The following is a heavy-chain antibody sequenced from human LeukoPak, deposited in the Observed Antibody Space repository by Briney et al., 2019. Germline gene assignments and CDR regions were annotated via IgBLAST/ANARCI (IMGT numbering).Heavy chain of an antibody. V-gene: IGHV3-43*02. J-gene: IGHJ4*02. CDR1: GFTFDDYA. D-gene: IGHD6-13*01. CDR2: ISADGTI. Sequence: GGSLRLSCSASGFTFDDYAMHWVGQAPGKGLEGVSLISADGTIYYADSVRGRFTISRDNNKNSLYLQMNSLRTEDTALYYCAKDLGYSSSPDFWGQGTLVTVSS. CDR3: AKDLGYSSSPDF.